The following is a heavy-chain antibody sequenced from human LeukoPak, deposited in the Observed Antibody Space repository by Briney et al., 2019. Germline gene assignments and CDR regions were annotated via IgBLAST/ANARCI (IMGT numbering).Heavy chain of an antibody. D-gene: IGHD6-19*01. Sequence: GGSLRLSCAASGFTFSNYAMPWVRQAPGKGLEVVSSISGSGGGGNYADSVKRLFTISRDHSKNTLDLQMNSQRAEDTAVYFCVKGRGAVAGTGNDYWGQGTLVTVSS. CDR2: ISGSGGGG. V-gene: IGHV3-23*01. CDR3: VKGRGAVAGTGNDY. CDR1: GFTFSNYA. J-gene: IGHJ4*02.